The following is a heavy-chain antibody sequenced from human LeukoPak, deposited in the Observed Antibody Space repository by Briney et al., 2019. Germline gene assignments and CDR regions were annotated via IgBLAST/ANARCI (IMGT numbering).Heavy chain of an antibody. CDR1: GFTFSNYS. V-gene: IGHV3-48*01. J-gene: IGHJ4*02. CDR3: ARGRWDGSSPFDY. D-gene: IGHD6-6*01. Sequence: GGSLRLSCAASGFTFSNYSMNWVRQAPGRGLEWVSYISSTSSTIYYADSVKGRFTISRDNAKNSLYLQMNSLRAGDTAVYYCARGRWDGSSPFDYWGQGTLVTVSS. CDR2: ISSTSSTI.